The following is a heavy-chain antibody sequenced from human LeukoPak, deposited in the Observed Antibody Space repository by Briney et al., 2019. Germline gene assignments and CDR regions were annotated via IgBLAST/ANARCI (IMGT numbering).Heavy chain of an antibody. J-gene: IGHJ4*02. V-gene: IGHV1-18*01. CDR1: GYTFTSYG. CDR3: ARDQRGCYDSSGYYF. CDR2: ISAYNGNT. Sequence: ASVKVSCKASGYTFTSYGISWVRQAPGQGLEWMGWISAYNGNTNYAQKLQGRVTMTTDTSTSTAYMELRSLRSDDTAVYYCARDQRGCYDSSGYYFWGQGTLVTVSS. D-gene: IGHD3-22*01.